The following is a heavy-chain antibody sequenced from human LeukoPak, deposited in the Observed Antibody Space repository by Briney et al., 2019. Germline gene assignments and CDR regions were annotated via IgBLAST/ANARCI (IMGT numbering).Heavy chain of an antibody. Sequence: GASVKVSCKASGYTFTSYDINWVRQATGQGLEWMGWMNPNSGNTGYAQKFQGRVTMTRNTSISTAYMELSSLRSEDTAVYYCARGHYDFWSGYSPYYYYGMDVWGQGTTVTVSS. CDR2: MNPNSGNT. J-gene: IGHJ6*02. CDR3: ARGHYDFWSGYSPYYYYGMDV. CDR1: GYTFTSYD. D-gene: IGHD3-3*01. V-gene: IGHV1-8*01.